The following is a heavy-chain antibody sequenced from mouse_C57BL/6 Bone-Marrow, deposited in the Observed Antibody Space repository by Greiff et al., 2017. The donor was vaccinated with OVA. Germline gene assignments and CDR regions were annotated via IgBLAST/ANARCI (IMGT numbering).Heavy chain of an antibody. CDR3: ARHEDGYYASYFYY. D-gene: IGHD2-3*01. CDR2: LYPGDGDT. CDR1: GYAFSSSW. V-gene: IGHV1-82*01. Sequence: VQLQQSGPELVKPGASVKISCKASGYAFSSSWMNWVKQRPGKGLEWIGRLYPGDGDTNYNGKVKGKATLTAYKSSSTAYMQLSSLTSEDSAVYFCARHEDGYYASYFYYWGQGTTLTVSS. J-gene: IGHJ2*01.